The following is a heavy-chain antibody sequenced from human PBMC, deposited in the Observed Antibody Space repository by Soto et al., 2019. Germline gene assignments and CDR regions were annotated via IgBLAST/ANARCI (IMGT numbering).Heavy chain of an antibody. J-gene: IGHJ5*02. CDR2: IYYSGST. Sequence: QVQLQESGPGLVKPSQTLSLTCTVSGGSISSGDYYWSWIRQPPGKGLEWIGYIYYSGSTYYNPSLKSRVTISVDTSKNQFSLKLSSVTAADTAVYYCASADITIFGVVRWFDPWGQGTLVTVSS. CDR1: GGSISSGDYY. CDR3: ASADITIFGVVRWFDP. V-gene: IGHV4-30-4*01. D-gene: IGHD3-3*01.